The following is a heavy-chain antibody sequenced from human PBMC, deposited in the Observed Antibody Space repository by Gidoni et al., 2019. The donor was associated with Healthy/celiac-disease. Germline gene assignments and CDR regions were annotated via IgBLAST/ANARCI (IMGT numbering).Heavy chain of an antibody. J-gene: IGHJ4*02. Sequence: EVQLVESGGGLVQPGGSLRLSCAASGFTFSSYAMHWVRQAPGKGLEYVSAISSNGGSTYYANSVKGRFTISRDNSTNTLYLQMGSLRAEDMAVYYCARSIAAVVPLEFDYWGQGTLVTVSS. D-gene: IGHD6-6*01. V-gene: IGHV3-64*01. CDR2: ISSNGGST. CDR1: GFTFSSYA. CDR3: ARSIAAVVPLEFDY.